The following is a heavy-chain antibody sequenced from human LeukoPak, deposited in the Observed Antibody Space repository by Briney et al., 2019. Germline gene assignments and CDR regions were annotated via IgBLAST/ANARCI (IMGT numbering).Heavy chain of an antibody. J-gene: IGHJ4*02. CDR2: ISSSSSYI. D-gene: IGHD3-3*01. Sequence: GGSLRLSCAASGFTFSSYSMNWVRQAPGKGLEWVSSISSSSSYIYYADSVKGRFTISRDNAKNSLYLQVNSLRAEDTAVYYCARATYYDFWSGYPSDFDYWGQGTLVTVSS. CDR3: ARATYYDFWSGYPSDFDY. CDR1: GFTFSSYS. V-gene: IGHV3-21*01.